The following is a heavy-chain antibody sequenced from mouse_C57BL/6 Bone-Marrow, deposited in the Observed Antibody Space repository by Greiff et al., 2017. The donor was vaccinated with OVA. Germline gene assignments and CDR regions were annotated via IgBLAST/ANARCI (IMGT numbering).Heavy chain of an antibody. D-gene: IGHD1-1*01. Sequence: DVQLVESGGGLVKPGGSLKLSFAASGFTFSDYGMHWVRQAPEKGLEWVAYISSGSSTIYYADTVKGRFTISRDNAKNTLFLQMTSLRSEDTAMYYCARPGSSYDFDYWGQGTTLTVSS. CDR3: ARPGSSYDFDY. V-gene: IGHV5-17*01. J-gene: IGHJ2*01. CDR2: ISSGSSTI. CDR1: GFTFSDYG.